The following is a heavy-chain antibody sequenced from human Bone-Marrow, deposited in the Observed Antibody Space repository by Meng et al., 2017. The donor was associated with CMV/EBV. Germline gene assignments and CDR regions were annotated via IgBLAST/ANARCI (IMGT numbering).Heavy chain of an antibody. CDR1: GFTFSSYS. V-gene: IGHV3-21*01. CDR3: ARARTVTKTMDV. Sequence: GESLKISCAASGFTFSSYSMNWVRQAPGKGLEWVSSISSSSSYIYYADSVKDRFTISRDNAKNSLYLQMNSLRAEDTAVYYCARARTVTKTMDVWGQGTTVTVSS. CDR2: ISSSSSYI. D-gene: IGHD4-11*01. J-gene: IGHJ6*02.